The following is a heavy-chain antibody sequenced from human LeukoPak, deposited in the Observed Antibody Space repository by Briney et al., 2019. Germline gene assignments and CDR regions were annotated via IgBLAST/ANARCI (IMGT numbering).Heavy chain of an antibody. J-gene: IGHJ4*02. Sequence: PSETLSLTCTVSGYSISRGYSWGWIRQPPGKGLEWIGNIYHSGSTNYSPSLKSRVTISVDTSKNQFSLKLSSVTAADTAVYFCAREDYYNSGGYYLDYWGQGTLVTVSS. D-gene: IGHD3-22*01. CDR2: IYHSGST. CDR3: AREDYYNSGGYYLDY. V-gene: IGHV4-38-2*02. CDR1: GYSISRGYS.